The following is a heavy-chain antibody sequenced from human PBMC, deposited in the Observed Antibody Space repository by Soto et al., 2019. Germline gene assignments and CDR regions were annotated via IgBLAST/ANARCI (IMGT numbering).Heavy chain of an antibody. V-gene: IGHV4-30-2*01. D-gene: IGHD2-8*01. CDR1: GGSVNSGGYS. CDR3: ARGVLA. J-gene: IGHJ5*02. Sequence: PSETLCLTCSVSGGSVNSGGYSWSWIRQPPGKGLEWIGFISPSGSPAYNPSLKSRVTISVDRSNNQISLELSSVTAADTAVYYCARGVLAWGPGTLVTVSS. CDR2: ISPSGSP.